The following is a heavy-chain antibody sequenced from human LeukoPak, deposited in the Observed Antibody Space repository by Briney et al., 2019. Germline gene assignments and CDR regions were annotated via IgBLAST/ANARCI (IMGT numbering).Heavy chain of an antibody. D-gene: IGHD2/OR15-2a*01. Sequence: GGSLRLSCAASGFTFSSYAMHWVRQAPGKGLEWVAVISYDGSNKYYADSVKGRFTISRDNSKNTLYLQMNSLRAEDTAVYYCARDHRQALGTLKYWGQGTLVTVSS. CDR2: ISYDGSNK. J-gene: IGHJ4*02. CDR3: ARDHRQALGTLKY. V-gene: IGHV3-30*04. CDR1: GFTFSSYA.